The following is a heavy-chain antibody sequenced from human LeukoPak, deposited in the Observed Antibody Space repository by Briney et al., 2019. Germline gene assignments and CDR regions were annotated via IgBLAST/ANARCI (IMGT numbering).Heavy chain of an antibody. V-gene: IGHV3-23*01. D-gene: IGHD3-22*01. Sequence: GGSLRLSCAASGFTFTDFAMNGVREAPGKGLECGSGIGGGGTNTDYADSVKGRFTISRDNSKNTLTLQMSSLRADDTAVYFCAKDARGYHRPIDRWGQGILVTVCS. CDR1: GFTFTDFA. CDR3: AKDARGYHRPIDR. CDR2: IGGGGTNT. J-gene: IGHJ5*02.